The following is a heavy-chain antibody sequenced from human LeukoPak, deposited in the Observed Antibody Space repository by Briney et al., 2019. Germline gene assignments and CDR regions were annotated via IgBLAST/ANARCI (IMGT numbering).Heavy chain of an antibody. V-gene: IGHV4-34*01. Sequence: PSETLSLTCAVYGGSFSGYYWSWIRQPPGKGLEWIGEINHSGSTNYNPSLKSRVTISVDTSKNQFSLKLSSVTAADTAVYYCARATWITIFGVVGHFDYWGQGTLVTVSS. CDR1: GGSFSGYY. CDR3: ARATWITIFGVVGHFDY. D-gene: IGHD3-3*01. J-gene: IGHJ4*02. CDR2: INHSGST.